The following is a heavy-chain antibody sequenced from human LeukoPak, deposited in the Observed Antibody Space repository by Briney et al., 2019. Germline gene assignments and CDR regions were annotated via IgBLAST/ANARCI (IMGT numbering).Heavy chain of an antibody. Sequence: AGSLRLSCAASGFTFSSYWMSWGRQAPGKGLEWVANIKQDGSEKYYVDSVKGRFTISRDNAKNSLYLQMNSLRAEDTAVYYCARDLESRTSLDYWGQGTLVTVSS. J-gene: IGHJ4*02. V-gene: IGHV3-7*01. CDR3: ARDLESRTSLDY. D-gene: IGHD5/OR15-5a*01. CDR1: GFTFSSYW. CDR2: IKQDGSEK.